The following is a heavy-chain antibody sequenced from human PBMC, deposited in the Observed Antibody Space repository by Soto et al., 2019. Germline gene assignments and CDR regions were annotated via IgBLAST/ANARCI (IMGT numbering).Heavy chain of an antibody. Sequence: QVQLEESGGGVVQPGRSLRLSCAASGFTFSSYGMHWVRQAPGKGLEWVAVIWYDGSNKYYADSVKGRFTISRDNSKNTLSLEMNSLRAEDTALYYCAKDRMEYNSVWDPFDIWGQGTMVTVSS. CDR3: AKDRMEYNSVWDPFDI. CDR1: GFTFSSYG. V-gene: IGHV3-33*06. CDR2: IWYDGSNK. D-gene: IGHD1-20*01. J-gene: IGHJ3*02.